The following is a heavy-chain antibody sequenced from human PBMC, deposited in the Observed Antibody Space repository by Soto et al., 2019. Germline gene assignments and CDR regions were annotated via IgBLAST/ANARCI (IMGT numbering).Heavy chain of an antibody. CDR3: ARDRGRYDSSGYYYDRNAFDI. CDR2: IMPIFGTA. Sequence: GASVKVSCKASGVTFSSYAISWVRQAPGQGLEWMGGIMPIFGTANHAQKFQGRVTITADESTSTAYMELSSLRFEDTAVYYCARDRGRYDSSGYYYDRNAFDIWGQGTMVTVSS. J-gene: IGHJ3*02. CDR1: GVTFSSYA. D-gene: IGHD3-22*01. V-gene: IGHV1-69*13.